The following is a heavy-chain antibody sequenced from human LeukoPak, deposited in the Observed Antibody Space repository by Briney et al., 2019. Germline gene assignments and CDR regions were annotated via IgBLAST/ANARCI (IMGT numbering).Heavy chain of an antibody. Sequence: ASVKVSCKASGYTFTSYYMHWVRQAPGQGLKWMGIINPSGGSTSYAQKFQGRVTMTRGTSTSTVYMELSSLRSEDTAVYYCASLEKRGYSYGYVSFDYWGQGTLVTVFS. D-gene: IGHD5-18*01. CDR3: ASLEKRGYSYGYVSFDY. V-gene: IGHV1-46*01. J-gene: IGHJ4*02. CDR1: GYTFTSYY. CDR2: INPSGGST.